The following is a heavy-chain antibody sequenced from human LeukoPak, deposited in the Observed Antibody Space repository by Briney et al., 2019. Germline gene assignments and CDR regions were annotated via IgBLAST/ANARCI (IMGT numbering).Heavy chain of an antibody. CDR3: ARRARYHSSFPLDF. Sequence: GESLKISCKGAGFIINTYWISSMRQMPGKSLECIEIVEPTDSDVDYSPSFQGHVTISSDTSASTVYLQWSSLKASDTAVYYCARRARYHSSFPLDFWGQGTQVIVSS. CDR2: VEPTDSDV. CDR1: GFIINTYW. J-gene: IGHJ4*02. V-gene: IGHV5-10-1*01. D-gene: IGHD6-13*01.